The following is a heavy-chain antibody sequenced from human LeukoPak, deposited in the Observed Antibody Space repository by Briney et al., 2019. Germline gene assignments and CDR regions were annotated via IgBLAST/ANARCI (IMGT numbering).Heavy chain of an antibody. CDR3: ATSNPSLDC. CDR1: GFTFSSTS. CDR2: TVGGGDGT. V-gene: IGHV3-23*01. D-gene: IGHD1-14*01. Sequence: GGSLRLSCAASGFTFSSTSMSWVRQAPGKGLEWVAVTVGGGDGTYYADSVKGRFTISRDNAKNSLYLEMDSLRAEDTAVYYCATSNPSLDCWGQGTLVTVSS. J-gene: IGHJ4*01.